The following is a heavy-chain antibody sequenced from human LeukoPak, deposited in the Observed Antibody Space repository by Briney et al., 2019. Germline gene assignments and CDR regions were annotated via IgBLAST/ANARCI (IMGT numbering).Heavy chain of an antibody. J-gene: IGHJ3*02. CDR1: GYTLTSYD. D-gene: IGHD6-19*01. V-gene: IGHV1-8*03. Sequence: ASVKVSFKGSGYTLTSYDINWVRQANGQGVEWMGWMNPNSGNTGYAQKFQGRVTITRSTSISTAYMELSSLRSEDTAVYYCAARGRSGWYGDAFDIWGQGTMVTVSS. CDR2: MNPNSGNT. CDR3: AARGRSGWYGDAFDI.